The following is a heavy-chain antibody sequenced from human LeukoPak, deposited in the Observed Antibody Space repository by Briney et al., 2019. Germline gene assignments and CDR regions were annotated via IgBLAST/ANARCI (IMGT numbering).Heavy chain of an antibody. J-gene: IGHJ2*01. CDR1: GDSFTSVTDY. Sequence: PSETLSLTCTVSGDSFTSVTDYWAWIRQPPGKGLEWIASGDYSGGTYYNPSLESRVTISVDTSKNQFSLKLSSVTAADTAVYYCARAGGSGGRKSLKWYFDLWGRGTLVTVSS. CDR2: GDYSGGT. CDR3: ARAGGSGGRKSLKWYFDL. V-gene: IGHV4-39*07. D-gene: IGHD1-14*01.